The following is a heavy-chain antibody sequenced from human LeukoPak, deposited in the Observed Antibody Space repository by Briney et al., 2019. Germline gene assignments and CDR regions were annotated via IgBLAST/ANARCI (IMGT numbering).Heavy chain of an antibody. V-gene: IGHV3-33*06. CDR3: AKDSGSLFDY. J-gene: IGHJ4*02. D-gene: IGHD3-22*01. CDR2: IWYDGSNK. Sequence: GGSLRLSCAASGFTFSSYGMHWVRQAPGEGLEWVAVIWYDGSNKYYADSVKGRFTISRDDSKNTLYLQMNSLRAEDTAVYYCAKDSGSLFDYWGQGTLVTVSS. CDR1: GFTFSSYG.